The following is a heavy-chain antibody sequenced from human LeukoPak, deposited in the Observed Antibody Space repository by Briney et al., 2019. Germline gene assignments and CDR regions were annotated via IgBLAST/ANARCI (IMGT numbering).Heavy chain of an antibody. CDR1: GGSISSSSYY. CDR3: ARDGVASGSYFYYYYMDV. V-gene: IGHV4-39*07. Sequence: PSETLSLTCTVSGGSISSSSYYWGWIRQPPGKGLEWIGSIFYSGSTYYNPSLKSRVTISVDTSKKEFSLKLSSVTAADTAVYYCARDGVASGSYFYYYYMDVWGKGTTVTVSS. CDR2: IFYSGST. J-gene: IGHJ6*03. D-gene: IGHD1-26*01.